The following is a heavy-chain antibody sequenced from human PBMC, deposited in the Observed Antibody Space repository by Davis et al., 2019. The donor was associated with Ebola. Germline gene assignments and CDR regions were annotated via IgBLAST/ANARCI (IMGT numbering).Heavy chain of an antibody. CDR3: ARSRRKLSWYFDQ. D-gene: IGHD3-16*02. V-gene: IGHV4-59*12. J-gene: IGHJ4*02. CDR2: LYHSGAI. Sequence: PSETLSLTCTLSSGSISRYYRSWIRQPPGRGLEWIAYLYHSGAIVYNPSLKSRVTISVDTSKKQFSLRLSSVTAADTAVYYCARSRRKLSWYFDQWGQGTLVTVSS. CDR1: SGSISRYY.